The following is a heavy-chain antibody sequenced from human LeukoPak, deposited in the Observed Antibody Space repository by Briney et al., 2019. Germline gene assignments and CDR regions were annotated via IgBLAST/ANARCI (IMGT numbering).Heavy chain of an antibody. Sequence: ASVEVSCKASGYTFTSYGISWVRQAPGQGLEWMGWISAYNGNTNYAQKLQGRVTMTTDTSTSTAYMELRSLRSDDTAVYYCAREVTIFGVVTLAGFDPWGQGTLVTVSS. J-gene: IGHJ5*02. V-gene: IGHV1-18*01. D-gene: IGHD3-3*01. CDR3: AREVTIFGVVTLAGFDP. CDR1: GYTFTSYG. CDR2: ISAYNGNT.